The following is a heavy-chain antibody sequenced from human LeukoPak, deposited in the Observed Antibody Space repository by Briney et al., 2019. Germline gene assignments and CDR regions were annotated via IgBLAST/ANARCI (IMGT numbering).Heavy chain of an antibody. D-gene: IGHD1-26*01. V-gene: IGHV3-23*01. CDR2: ISGSGGST. J-gene: IGHJ4*02. CDR3: AKAILRGSYPSDY. CDR1: GFTFDDYA. Sequence: GGSLRLSCAASGFTFDDYAMHWVRQAPGKGLEWVSAISGSGGSTYYADSVKGRFTISRDNSKNTLYLQMNSLRAEDTAVYYCAKAILRGSYPSDYWGQGTLVTVSS.